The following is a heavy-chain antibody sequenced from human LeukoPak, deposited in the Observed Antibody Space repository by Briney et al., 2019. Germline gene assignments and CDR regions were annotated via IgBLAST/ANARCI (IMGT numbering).Heavy chain of an antibody. CDR2: INTDGSST. J-gene: IGHJ4*02. V-gene: IGHV3-74*01. CDR3: ARDPLDTAMAEVNYFDY. D-gene: IGHD5-18*01. CDR1: GFTFSSYW. Sequence: GGSLRLSCAASGFTFSSYWMHWVRQAPGKGLVWVSRINTDGSSTSYADSVKGRFTISRDNAKNTLYLQMNSLRAEDTAVYYCARDPLDTAMAEVNYFDYWGQGTLVTVSS.